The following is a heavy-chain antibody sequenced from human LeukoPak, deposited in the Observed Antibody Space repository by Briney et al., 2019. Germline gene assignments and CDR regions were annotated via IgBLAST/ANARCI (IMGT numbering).Heavy chain of an antibody. CDR1: GFTFSSYG. J-gene: IGHJ4*02. Sequence: GGSLTLSCAASGFTFSSYGMHWVRQPPGKGLEWVGVMSFDGSDTYYADPVKGRFTISRDNSKNTLYLQMNSLRAEDTAVYYCGKEGGDCRYFDYWGQGTLVTVSS. D-gene: IGHD2-21*02. V-gene: IGHV3-30*18. CDR3: GKEGGDCRYFDY. CDR2: MSFDGSDT.